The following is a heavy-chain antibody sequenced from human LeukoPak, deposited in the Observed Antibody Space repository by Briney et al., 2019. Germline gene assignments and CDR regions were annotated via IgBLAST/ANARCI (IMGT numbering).Heavy chain of an antibody. CDR3: ARGPYYDYVWGSYRAAFDY. CDR2: INHSGST. Sequence: SETLSLTCAVYGGSFSGYYWSWIRQPPGKGLEWIGEINHSGSTNYNPSLKSRVTISVDTSKNQFSLKLSPVTAADTAVYYRARGPYYDYVWGSYRAAFDYWGQGTLVTVSS. CDR1: GGSFSGYY. D-gene: IGHD3-16*02. V-gene: IGHV4-34*01. J-gene: IGHJ4*02.